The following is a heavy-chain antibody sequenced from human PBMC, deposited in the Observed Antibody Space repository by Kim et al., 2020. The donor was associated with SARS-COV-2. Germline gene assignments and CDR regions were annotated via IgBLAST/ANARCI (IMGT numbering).Heavy chain of an antibody. CDR1: GSSVRSSY. J-gene: IGHJ4*02. CDR2: IHDAGST. V-gene: IGHV3-53*01. CDR3: SRSTVGAYFDY. D-gene: IGHD1-26*01. Sequence: GGSLRLSCAVSGSSVRSSYMTWVRQAPGKGLEWVSAIHDAGSTYYADSVKDRFTISRDIPKDTLYLQMNSLRADDTAVYYCSRSTVGAYFDYWGQGSLVSVSS.